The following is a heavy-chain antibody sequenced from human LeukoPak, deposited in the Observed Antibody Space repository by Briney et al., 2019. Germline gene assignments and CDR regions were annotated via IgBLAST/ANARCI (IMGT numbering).Heavy chain of an antibody. CDR2: ISGSGGST. D-gene: IGHD2-2*01. CDR1: GFTFSSYG. CDR3: ARKPGYCSSTSCYAAGFDY. Sequence: GGSLRLSCAASGFTFSSYGMSWVRQAPGKGLEWVSAISGSGGSTYYADSVKGRFTISRDNSKNTLYLQMNSLRAEDTAVYYCARKPGYCSSTSCYAAGFDYWGQGTLVTVSS. J-gene: IGHJ4*02. V-gene: IGHV3-23*01.